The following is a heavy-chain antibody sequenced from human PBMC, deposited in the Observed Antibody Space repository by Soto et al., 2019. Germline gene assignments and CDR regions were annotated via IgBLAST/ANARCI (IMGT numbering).Heavy chain of an antibody. V-gene: IGHV3-15*06. CDR2: VKTTSERGTT. Sequence: GGSLRLSCEASGFTFSDAWMSWVRQIPGRGLEWVGRVKTTSERGTTNYAAPVMGRFTVSRDDSKNTLYLQMDALRAEDTAVYYCTTAGTRVGYTGSYWGQGTQVTVSS. CDR1: GFTFSDAW. J-gene: IGHJ4*02. D-gene: IGHD1-26*01. CDR3: TTAGTRVGYTGSY.